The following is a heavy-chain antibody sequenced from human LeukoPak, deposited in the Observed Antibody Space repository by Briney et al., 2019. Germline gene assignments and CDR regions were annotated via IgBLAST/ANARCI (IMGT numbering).Heavy chain of an antibody. CDR2: ISSSSGSI. J-gene: IGHJ4*02. CDR3: ARDIRNDY. D-gene: IGHD2-21*01. CDR1: GFNFTNYG. Sequence: QAGGSLRLSCAASGFNFTNYGMNWVRQAPGKGLEWVSYISSSSGSIHYADSVKGRFTVSRDNAKKSLYLQMNSLRDEDTAVYYCARDIRNDYRGQGTLVTVSS. V-gene: IGHV3-48*02.